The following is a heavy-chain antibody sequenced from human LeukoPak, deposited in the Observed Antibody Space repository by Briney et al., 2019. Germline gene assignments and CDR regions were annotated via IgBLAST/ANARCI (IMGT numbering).Heavy chain of an antibody. CDR1: GFTLSSYA. CDR2: VNGGGGGT. Sequence: GGSLRLSCAASGFTLSSYAMTWVRQAPGRGLEWVSSVNGGGGGTYYADSVKGRFTISRDNSKDTLYLQMNGLRAEDTAVYFCAKQSAGSAAWYSLHYDFWGQGTLVTVSS. CDR3: AKQSAGSAAWYSLHYDF. V-gene: IGHV3-23*01. D-gene: IGHD6-13*01. J-gene: IGHJ4*02.